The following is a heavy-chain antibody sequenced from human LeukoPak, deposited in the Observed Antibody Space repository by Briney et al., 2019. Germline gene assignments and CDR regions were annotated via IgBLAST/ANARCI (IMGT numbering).Heavy chain of an antibody. CDR3: ARGCGGDCYTFSDDLDY. J-gene: IGHJ4*02. CDR1: GYTFTSYY. V-gene: IGHV1-46*01. D-gene: IGHD2-21*02. CDR2: INTSGGST. Sequence: SVKVSCKASGYTFTSYYMHCVRRAAGQGLKWMGIINTSGGSTSYAQKFQGRVTMTRDMSTSTVYMELSSLRSEDTAVYYCARGCGGDCYTFSDDLDYWGQGTLVTVSS.